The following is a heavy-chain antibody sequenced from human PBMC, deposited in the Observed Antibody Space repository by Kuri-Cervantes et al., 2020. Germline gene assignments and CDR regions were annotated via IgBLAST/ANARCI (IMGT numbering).Heavy chain of an antibody. CDR3: ARDSAALHLLTLDY. CDR2: IKEDGSEK. J-gene: IGHJ4*02. V-gene: IGHV3-7*01. D-gene: IGHD6-13*01. Sequence: GESLKISCAASGFTFRRYWMSWVRQAPGKGLEWVANIKEDGSEKYYVDSVEGRFTISRDNAKNSLYLQMNSLRAEDTAVYYCARDSAALHLLTLDYWGQGTLVTVS. CDR1: GFTFRRYW.